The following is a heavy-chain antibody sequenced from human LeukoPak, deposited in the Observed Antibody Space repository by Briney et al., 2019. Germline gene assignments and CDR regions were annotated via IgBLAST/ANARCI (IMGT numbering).Heavy chain of an antibody. CDR2: IYYSGST. CDR3: ARGQTRGGSGSYSFYYGMDV. V-gene: IGHV4-39*07. Sequence: SETLSLTCTVSGGAISSSSNYWGWIRQPPGKGLEWIGSIYYSGSTYYNPSLKSRVTISVDTSKNQFSLKLCSVTAADTAVYYCARGQTRGGSGSYSFYYGMDVWGQGTTVTVSS. D-gene: IGHD3-10*01. J-gene: IGHJ6*02. CDR1: GGAISSSSNY.